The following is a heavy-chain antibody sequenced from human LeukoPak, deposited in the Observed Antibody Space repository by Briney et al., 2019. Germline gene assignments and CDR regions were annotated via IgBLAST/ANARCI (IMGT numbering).Heavy chain of an antibody. Sequence: PGGSLRLSCTASGFIFSDYAMSWVRQAPGKGLEWVSGISGDGAFTYYGDSVKGRFTISRDNSKNTLYLQMNSLRGEDRAVYYCAKGVAPRAFDCWGQGTLVTVSS. CDR2: ISGDGAFT. V-gene: IGHV3-23*01. J-gene: IGHJ4*02. CDR3: AKGVAPRAFDC. CDR1: GFIFSDYA.